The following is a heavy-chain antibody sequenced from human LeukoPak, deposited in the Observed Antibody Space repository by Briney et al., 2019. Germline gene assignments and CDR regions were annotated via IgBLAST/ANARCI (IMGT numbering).Heavy chain of an antibody. CDR3: ARDSSDVRDDYGEF. CDR1: GFTFSSYS. Sequence: GGSLRLSCAASGFTFSSYSMNWVRQAPGKGLEWVSYISSSSSTIYYADSVKGRFTISRDNAKNSLYLQMNSLRDEDTAVYYCARDSSDVRDDYGEFWGQGTLVTVSS. CDR2: ISSSSSTI. D-gene: IGHD4-17*01. V-gene: IGHV3-48*02. J-gene: IGHJ4*02.